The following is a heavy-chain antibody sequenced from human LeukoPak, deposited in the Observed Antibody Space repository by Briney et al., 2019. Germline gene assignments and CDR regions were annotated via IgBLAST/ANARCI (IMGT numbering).Heavy chain of an antibody. Sequence: GESLKISCEGSGYSFTSYWIGWVRQMPGKGLEWMGIIYPGDSDTRYSPSFRGQVTISADKSISTAYLQWSSLKASDTAMYYCASHDYGDYGTFKYWGQGTLVTVSS. CDR3: ASHDYGDYGTFKY. V-gene: IGHV5-51*01. CDR2: IYPGDSDT. D-gene: IGHD4-17*01. CDR1: GYSFTSYW. J-gene: IGHJ4*02.